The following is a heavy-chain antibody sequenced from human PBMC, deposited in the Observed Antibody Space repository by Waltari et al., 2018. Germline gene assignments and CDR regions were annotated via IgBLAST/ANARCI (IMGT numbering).Heavy chain of an antibody. CDR3: ARGNDVPRYFYAMDV. D-gene: IGHD3-9*01. V-gene: IGHV4-59*01. CDR2: IYYSGNA. J-gene: IGHJ6*02. Sequence: VQLQESCPGLVKPSETLSLVCTVSSGSISRYYWNWIRQPPGKGLEWLGFIYYSGNAEYNPSLRSRVTLSVDTSKDQVSLKLRSVTAADTAVYYCARGNDVPRYFYAMDVWGQGTTITVSS. CDR1: SGSISRYY.